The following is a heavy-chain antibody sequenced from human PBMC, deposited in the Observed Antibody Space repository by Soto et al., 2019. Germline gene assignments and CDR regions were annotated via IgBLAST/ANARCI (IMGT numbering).Heavy chain of an antibody. Sequence: EVQLVESGGGLVQPGDSLKLSCTGLGFNFSGSALHWVRQPSGKGLEWVGRIRTRSKKFATSYATSVRGRFSLSRDDSKNTAFLQMNSLRDDDTGVYLCTGRGGHSLQDIWGQGTLVTVSS. V-gene: IGHV3-73*01. D-gene: IGHD2-21*02. CDR1: GFNFSGSA. J-gene: IGHJ4*02. CDR3: TGRGGHSLQDI. CDR2: IRTRSKKFAT.